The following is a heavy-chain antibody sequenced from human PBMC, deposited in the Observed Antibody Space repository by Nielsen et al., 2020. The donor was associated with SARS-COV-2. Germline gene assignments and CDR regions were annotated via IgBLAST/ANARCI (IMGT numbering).Heavy chain of an antibody. CDR3: ATLTTGYYYGMDV. CDR1: GFTFDDYA. J-gene: IGHJ6*02. Sequence: SLKISCATSGFTFDDYAMHWVRQAPGKGLEWVSGISWNSGSIGYADSVKGRFTISRDNAKNSLYLQMNSLRAEDTALYYCATLTTGYYYGMDVWGQGTTVTVSS. CDR2: ISWNSGSI. V-gene: IGHV3-9*01. D-gene: IGHD4-11*01.